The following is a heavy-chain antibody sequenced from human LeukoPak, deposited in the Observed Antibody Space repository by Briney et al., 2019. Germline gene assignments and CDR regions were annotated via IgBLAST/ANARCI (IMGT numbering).Heavy chain of an antibody. CDR1: GFSFGNYG. Sequence: PGGSLRLSCAASGFSFGNYGMSWVRQAPGKGLEWVSGVSGSSGITYYADSVKGRFTISRDNSKNTLYLQMNSLRVEDTAVYYCAKASDNWNYENWFDPWGQGTLVTVSS. CDR2: VSGSSGIT. CDR3: AKASDNWNYENWFDP. V-gene: IGHV3-23*01. D-gene: IGHD1-7*01. J-gene: IGHJ5*02.